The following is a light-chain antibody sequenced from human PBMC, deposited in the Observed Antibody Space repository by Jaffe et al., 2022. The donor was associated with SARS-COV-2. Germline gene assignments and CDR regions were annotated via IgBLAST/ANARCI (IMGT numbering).Light chain of an antibody. CDR2: WAF. CDR1: ESVLDFHNDKNY. CDR3: HQHYTTPPT. J-gene: IGKJ1*01. V-gene: IGKV4-1*01. Sequence: DIVMTQSPDSLAVSLGERAAIDCKSSESVLDFHNDKNYLAWYQVKPGQPPKLLIYWAFIRESGVPDRFSGSGSETHFTLTINSLQAEDVALYYCHQHYTTPPTFGQGTKVEIK.